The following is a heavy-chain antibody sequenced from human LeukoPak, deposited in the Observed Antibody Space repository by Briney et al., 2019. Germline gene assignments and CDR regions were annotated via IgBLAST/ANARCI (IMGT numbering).Heavy chain of an antibody. D-gene: IGHD3-16*02. CDR1: GGSFSGFY. Sequence: SETLPLTCAVYGGSFSGFYWSWIRQPPGKGLEWIGEINHSGSTNYNPSLKSRVAISVDTSKNQFSLKLSSVTAADTAVYYCARGLGAHSPDYDFVWGSYRYTGGFDYWGQGTLVTVSS. CDR2: INHSGST. V-gene: IGHV4-34*01. J-gene: IGHJ4*02. CDR3: ARGLGAHSPDYDFVWGSYRYTGGFDY.